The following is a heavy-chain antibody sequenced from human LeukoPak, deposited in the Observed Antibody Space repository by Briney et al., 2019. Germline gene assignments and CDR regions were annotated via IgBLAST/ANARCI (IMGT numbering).Heavy chain of an antibody. Sequence: GGSLRLSCAASGITFSSCAMHWVRQAPGKGLEGVAFISYDGSKKYYADSVKGRFTISRDNSKSTLYLQMNSLRAEDKAVYYRAKDVGVVRAFDIWGQGTMV. CDR3: AKDVGVVRAFDI. D-gene: IGHD3-22*01. CDR2: ISYDGSKK. V-gene: IGHV3-30*04. CDR1: GITFSSCA. J-gene: IGHJ3*02.